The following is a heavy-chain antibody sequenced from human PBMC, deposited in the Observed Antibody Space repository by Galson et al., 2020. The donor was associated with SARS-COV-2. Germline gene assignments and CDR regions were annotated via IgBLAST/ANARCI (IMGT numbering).Heavy chain of an antibody. CDR1: GGSISSSSYY. CDR2: IYYSWST. V-gene: IGHV4-39*07. CDR3: ARKARDFWSGYTSNYVDY. Sequence: SETLSLTCTVSGGSISSSSYYWGWIRQPPGKGLEWIGSIYYSWSTYYNPSLKSRVTISVDTSKNQFSLKLSSVTAADTAVYYCARKARDFWSGYTSNYVDYWGQGTLVTVSS. J-gene: IGHJ4*02. D-gene: IGHD3-3*01.